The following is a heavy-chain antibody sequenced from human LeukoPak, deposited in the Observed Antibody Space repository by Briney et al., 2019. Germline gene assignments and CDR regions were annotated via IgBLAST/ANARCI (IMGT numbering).Heavy chain of an antibody. CDR2: ISYDGSNK. CDR3: ARSIAVAGKLPYYFDY. D-gene: IGHD6-19*01. V-gene: IGHV3-30-3*01. CDR1: GFTFSTYW. Sequence: PGGSLSLSCTASGFTFSTYWMHWVRQAPGKGLEWVAVISYDGSNKYYADSVKGRFTISRDNSKNTLYLQMNSLRAEDTAVYYCARSIAVAGKLPYYFDYWGQGTLVTVSS. J-gene: IGHJ4*02.